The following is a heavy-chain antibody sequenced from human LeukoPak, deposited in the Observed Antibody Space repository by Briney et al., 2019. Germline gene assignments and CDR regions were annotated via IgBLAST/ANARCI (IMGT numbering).Heavy chain of an antibody. D-gene: IGHD4-17*01. V-gene: IGHV1-46*01. CDR2: INPSGGST. Sequence: ASVKVSCKASGYTFTSYYMHWVRQAPGQGLEWMGIINPSGGSTSYAQKFQGRVTMTRDTSISTAYIELSRLRSDDTAVYYCARDRKGMTTVTTLGYWGQGTLVTVSS. CDR3: ARDRKGMTTVTTLGY. J-gene: IGHJ4*02. CDR1: GYTFTSYY.